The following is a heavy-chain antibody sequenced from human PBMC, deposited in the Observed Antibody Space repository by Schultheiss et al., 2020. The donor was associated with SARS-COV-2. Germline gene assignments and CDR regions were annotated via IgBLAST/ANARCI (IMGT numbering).Heavy chain of an antibody. V-gene: IGHV3-66*01. D-gene: IGHD6-13*01. CDR2: IYSGGST. J-gene: IGHJ6*02. Sequence: GGSLRLSCAASGFTVSSNYMSWVRQAPGKGLEWVSVIYSGGSTYYADSVKGRFTISRDNSKNTLYLQMNSLRPEDMAVYYCVRGSAYSSSWYYYGMDVWGQGTTVTVSS. CDR1: GFTVSSNY. CDR3: VRGSAYSSSWYYYGMDV.